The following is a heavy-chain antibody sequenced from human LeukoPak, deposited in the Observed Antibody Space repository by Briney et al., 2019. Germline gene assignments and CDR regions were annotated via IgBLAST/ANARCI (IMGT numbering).Heavy chain of an antibody. CDR1: GYSFTDYH. Sequence: ASVKVSCKASGYSFTDYHMHWVRQAPGQGLEWMGWINPNSGGTDYAQKFQGRVTMTRDTSISTAYMELSRLTSDDTAIYYCATLPRTVDVHYWGQGTLVTVSS. J-gene: IGHJ4*02. CDR3: ATLPRTVDVHY. D-gene: IGHD7-27*01. V-gene: IGHV1-2*02. CDR2: INPNSGGT.